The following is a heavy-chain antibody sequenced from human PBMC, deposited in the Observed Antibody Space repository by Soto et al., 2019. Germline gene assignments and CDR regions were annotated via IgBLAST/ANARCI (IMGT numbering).Heavy chain of an antibody. CDR3: ARDCMVTYYYYLMDV. V-gene: IGHV4-61*01. D-gene: IGHD5-18*01. J-gene: IGHJ6*02. CDR1: GGSVSSDNYY. Sequence: QVHLQESGPGLVKPSETLSLTCTVSGGSVSSDNYYWTWIRQPPGKGLEWIGYIYYSGSNNYNPSLKSRVTISVDTSKNQFSLKLSSVTAVDTAVYYCARDCMVTYYYYLMDVWGQGTTVTVSS. CDR2: IYYSGSN.